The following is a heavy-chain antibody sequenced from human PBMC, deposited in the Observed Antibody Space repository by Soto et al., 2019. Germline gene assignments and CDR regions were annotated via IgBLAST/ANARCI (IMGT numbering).Heavy chain of an antibody. CDR2: IRSKANSYAT. V-gene: IGHV3-73*01. J-gene: IGHJ4*02. D-gene: IGHD2-15*01. CDR3: TRQDCSGGSCFDY. CDR1: GFTFSGSS. Sequence: PGGSLRLSCAASGFTFSGSSMHWVRQASGKGLEWVGRIRSKANSYATAYAASVKGRFTISRDDSKNTAYLQMNSLKTEDTAVYYCTRQDCSGGSCFDYWGQGTLVTVSS.